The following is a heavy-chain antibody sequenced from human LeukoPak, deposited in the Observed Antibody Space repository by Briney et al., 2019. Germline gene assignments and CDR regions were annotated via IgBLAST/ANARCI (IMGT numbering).Heavy chain of an antibody. CDR1: GFTFSSYS. J-gene: IGHJ4*02. V-gene: IGHV3-48*01. CDR3: ARDRPSGGGGDSY. D-gene: IGHD2-21*01. Sequence: PGGSLRLSCAASGFTFSSYSMNWVRQAPGKGLEWVSYISDSSSTIYYADSVKGRFTISRDNAKNSLYLQMNSLRAEDTAVYYCARDRPSGGGGDSYWGQGTLVTVSS. CDR2: ISDSSSTI.